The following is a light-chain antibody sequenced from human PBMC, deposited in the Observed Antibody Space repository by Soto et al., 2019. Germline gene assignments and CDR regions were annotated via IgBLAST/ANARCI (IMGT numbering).Light chain of an antibody. CDR3: CSYAAGDSFK. CDR2: DVT. J-gene: IGLJ2*01. V-gene: IGLV2-11*01. Sequence: QSVLTQPRSVSGPPGQSVTISCTGTSSDVGTYNYVSWHQQHPGKAPKLVIYDVTQRPSGVPDRFSASKSGITASLTISGLQAEDEADYYCCSYAAGDSFKFGGGTKVTVL. CDR1: SSDVGTYNY.